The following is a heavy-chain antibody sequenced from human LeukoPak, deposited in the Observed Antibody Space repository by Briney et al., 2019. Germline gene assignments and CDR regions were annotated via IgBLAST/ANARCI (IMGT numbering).Heavy chain of an antibody. D-gene: IGHD2-2*01. CDR3: ARDPSLYCSSTSCYALHFDY. CDR2: ISYDGSNK. CDR1: GFTFSSYA. Sequence: EGSLRLSCAASGFTFSSYAMHWVRQAPGKGLEWVAVISYDGSNKYYADSVKGRFTISRDNSKNTLYLQMNSLRAEDTAVYYCARDPSLYCSSTSCYALHFDYWGQGTLVTVSS. J-gene: IGHJ4*02. V-gene: IGHV3-30*04.